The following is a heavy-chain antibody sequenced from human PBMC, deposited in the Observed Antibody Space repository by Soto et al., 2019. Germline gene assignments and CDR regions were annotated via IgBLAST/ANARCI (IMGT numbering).Heavy chain of an antibody. Sequence: GGSLRLSCAASGFTFSSYAMHWVRQAPGKGLEWVAVVYYDGSNKYYADSVKGRFTISRDNSKNTLYPQMDSLRAEDTAVYYCARAYCSNAICYYYFDCWGQGILVTVSS. V-gene: IGHV3-33*01. CDR1: GFTFSSYA. D-gene: IGHD2-8*01. J-gene: IGHJ4*02. CDR2: VYYDGSNK. CDR3: ARAYCSNAICYYYFDC.